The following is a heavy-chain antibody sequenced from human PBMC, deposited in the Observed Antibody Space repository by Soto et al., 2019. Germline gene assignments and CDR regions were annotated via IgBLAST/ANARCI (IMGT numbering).Heavy chain of an antibody. V-gene: IGHV3-23*01. J-gene: IGHJ3*02. CDR1: GFTFSSYA. D-gene: IGHD4-17*01. CDR3: AKDRRGLNDYGDYGDAFDI. CDR2: ISGRGGST. Sequence: GGSLRLSCAASGFTFSSYAMSWVRQAPGKGLEWVSAISGRGGSTYYADSVKGRFTISRDNSKNTLYLQMNSLRAEDTAVYYCAKDRRGLNDYGDYGDAFDIWGQGTMVTVSS.